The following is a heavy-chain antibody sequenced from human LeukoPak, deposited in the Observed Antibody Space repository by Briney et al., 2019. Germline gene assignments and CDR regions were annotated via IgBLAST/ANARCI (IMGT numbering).Heavy chain of an antibody. V-gene: IGHV3-23*01. D-gene: IGHD3-22*01. CDR2: ISGSGGST. CDR3: AKVRGTPMIVVVTSKYYFDY. CDR1: GFTFSSCG. J-gene: IGHJ4*02. Sequence: GGSLRLSCAASGFTFSSCGMSWVRQAPGKGLEWVSAISGSGGSTYYADSVKGRFTISRDNSKNTLYLQMNILRAEDTAVYYCAKVRGTPMIVVVTSKYYFDYWGQGTLVTVSS.